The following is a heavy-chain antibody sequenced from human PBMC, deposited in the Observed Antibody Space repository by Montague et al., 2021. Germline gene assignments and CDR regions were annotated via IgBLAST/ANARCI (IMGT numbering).Heavy chain of an antibody. D-gene: IGHD3-10*01. J-gene: IGHJ3*01. CDR3: ARDSPVVEPWVGEHKGAFDV. V-gene: IGHV4-30-2*01. CDR1: GGSISSSGYS. Sequence: TLSLTCAVSGGSISSSGYSWNWIRQPPGKGLEWIGYVYHNGDTYYKSSLRSRLTLSVDTSKNHFSLTLTSVTAADTAVYFCARDSPVVEPWVGEHKGAFDVWGQGTMVTVSS. CDR2: VYHNGDT.